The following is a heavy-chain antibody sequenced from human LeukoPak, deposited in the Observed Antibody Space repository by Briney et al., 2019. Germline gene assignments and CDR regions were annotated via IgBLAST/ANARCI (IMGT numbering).Heavy chain of an antibody. V-gene: IGHV3-21*01. CDR3: ARVPTYYYDSSGYYYFDY. CDR2: ISSSSTYI. CDR1: GFTFSNYN. J-gene: IGHJ4*02. Sequence: GGSLRLSCAASGFTFSNYNMNWVRQAPGEGLEWLSSISSSSTYIYYADSVKGRFTISRDNAKNSLYLQMNSLRAEDTAVYYCARVPTYYYDSSGYYYFDYWGQGTLVTVSS. D-gene: IGHD3-22*01.